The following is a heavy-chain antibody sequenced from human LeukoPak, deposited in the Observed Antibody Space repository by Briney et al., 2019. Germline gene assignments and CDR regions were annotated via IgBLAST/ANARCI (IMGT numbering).Heavy chain of an antibody. CDR3: ASSQSGAFDI. Sequence: ASVKVSCKASGYTFTGYYMHWVRQAPGQGLEWMGWINTNTGNPTYAQGFTGRFVFSLDTSVSTAYLQISSLKAEDTAVYYCASSQSGAFDIWGQGTMVTVSS. D-gene: IGHD1-26*01. V-gene: IGHV7-4-1*02. CDR1: GYTFTGYY. CDR2: INTNTGNP. J-gene: IGHJ3*02.